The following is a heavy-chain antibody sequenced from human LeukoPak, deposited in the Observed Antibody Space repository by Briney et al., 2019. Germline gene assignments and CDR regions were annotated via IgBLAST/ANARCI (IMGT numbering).Heavy chain of an antibody. D-gene: IGHD3-10*01. Sequence: GGSLRLSCAASGFTFSSYWMHRVRHTPGKGLVWVSRIESDGSTIYANSVRGRFTISRDNAKNMVYLQMNSLRAEDTAMYYCARATTYFYGSVTYDWFDPWGQGTLVTVSS. J-gene: IGHJ5*02. CDR3: ARATTYFYGSVTYDWFDP. CDR2: IESDGST. CDR1: GFTFSSYW. V-gene: IGHV3-74*01.